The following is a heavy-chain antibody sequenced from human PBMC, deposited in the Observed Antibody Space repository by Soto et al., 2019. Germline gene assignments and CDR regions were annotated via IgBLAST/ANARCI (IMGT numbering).Heavy chain of an antibody. CDR1: GYSFTSYW. J-gene: IGHJ6*02. V-gene: IGHV5-51*01. Sequence: GESLKISCKGSGYSFTSYWIGWVRQMPGKGLEWMGIIYPGDSDTRYSPSFQGQVTISADKSISTAYLQWSSLKASDTAMYYCAIGYRGTENYYGMDVWVQGTTVTVSS. D-gene: IGHD6-25*01. CDR3: AIGYRGTENYYGMDV. CDR2: IYPGDSDT.